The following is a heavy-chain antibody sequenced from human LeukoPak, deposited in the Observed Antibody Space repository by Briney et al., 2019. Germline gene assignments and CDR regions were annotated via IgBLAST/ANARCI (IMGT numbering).Heavy chain of an antibody. D-gene: IGHD4-23*01. CDR1: GYNFTSYG. V-gene: IGHV1-18*01. J-gene: IGHJ4*02. CDR3: ARLYGDNSEFDS. Sequence: ASVKVSCKASGYNFTSYGISWVRQAPGRGLEWMGWISAYNGNSNFAQKLQGRVTMTADTSTSTAYMELRSLRSDDAAVYYCARLYGDNSEFDSWGQGTLVAVSS. CDR2: ISAYNGNS.